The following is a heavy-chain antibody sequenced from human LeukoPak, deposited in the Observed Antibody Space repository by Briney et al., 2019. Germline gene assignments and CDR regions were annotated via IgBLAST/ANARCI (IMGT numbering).Heavy chain of an antibody. V-gene: IGHV3-49*03. CDR1: GFTSGDYA. CDR3: SRVPVRTVTWIVIPRGHDVFDM. J-gene: IGHJ3*02. Sequence: SLRLSCTASGFTSGDYAMGWFRQAPGKGLEWVGSIRSKAYGGATEYAASVKGRFTISRDDSKSIAYLQMNSLKTEDTAVYYCSRVPVRTVTWIVIPRGHDVFDMWGQGTMVTVSS. D-gene: IGHD3-16*02. CDR2: IRSKAYGGAT.